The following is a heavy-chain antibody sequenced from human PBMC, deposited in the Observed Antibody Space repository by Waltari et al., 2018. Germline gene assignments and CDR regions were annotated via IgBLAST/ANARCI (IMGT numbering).Heavy chain of an antibody. CDR3: ARPGGVVAAATPYYFDY. Sequence: QEQLQESGPGLVKPSETMSLTCTVSGGSISSYYWSWIRQPAGKGLEWIGRLYTSGSTNYNPSLKSRVTMSVDTSKNQFSLKLGSVPSGGPAVYYCARPGGVVAAATPYYFDYWGQGTLVIVSS. J-gene: IGHJ4*02. CDR1: GGSISSYY. D-gene: IGHD2-15*01. V-gene: IGHV4-4*07. CDR2: LYTSGST.